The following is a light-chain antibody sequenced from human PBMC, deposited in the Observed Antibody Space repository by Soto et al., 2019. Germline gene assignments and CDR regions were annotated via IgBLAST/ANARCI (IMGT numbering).Light chain of an antibody. CDR3: QQSYSNPL. V-gene: IGKV1-39*01. CDR1: QSISSY. Sequence: DIQMTQSPSSLSASVGDRVTITCRASQSISSYLNWYQQKPGKAPKLLIYAASSLQSGVPSRFSGRGSGTDFTLTISSLQPEDFATYYCQQSYSNPLFVKGTKVDI. J-gene: IGKJ2*01. CDR2: AAS.